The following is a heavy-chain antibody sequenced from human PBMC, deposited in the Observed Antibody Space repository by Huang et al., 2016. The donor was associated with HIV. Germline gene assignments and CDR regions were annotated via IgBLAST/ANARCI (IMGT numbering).Heavy chain of an antibody. CDR2: IYPGDSDT. CDR3: ARLFDYGDTFDY. V-gene: IGHV5-51*01. J-gene: IGHJ4*02. Sequence: EVQLVQSGAEVKKPGESLKISCKGFGYSFTSYWSGWVRPMPGKGLEWMGIIYPGDSDTRYSPSFRGHVTISADKSVSTAYLQWSDLKASDTAMYYCARLFDYGDTFDYWGQGTLVTVSS. CDR1: GYSFTSYW. D-gene: IGHD4-17*01.